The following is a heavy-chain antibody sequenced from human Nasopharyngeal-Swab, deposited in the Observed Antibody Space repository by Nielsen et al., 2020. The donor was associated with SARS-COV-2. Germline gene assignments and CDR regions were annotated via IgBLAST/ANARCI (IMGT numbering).Heavy chain of an antibody. V-gene: IGHV4-34*01. CDR3: ARGLVNDYVWGSYRPGYYYYHMDV. D-gene: IGHD3-16*02. CDR2: INHRGST. CDR1: GGSFSGYY. J-gene: IGHJ6*03. Sequence: GSLRLSCAVYGGSFSGYYWSWIRQPPGKGLEGIGEINHRGSTNYNPSLKSRVTISVDTSKNQFSLKLSSVTAADTAVYYCARGLVNDYVWGSYRPGYYYYHMDVWGKGTTVTVSS.